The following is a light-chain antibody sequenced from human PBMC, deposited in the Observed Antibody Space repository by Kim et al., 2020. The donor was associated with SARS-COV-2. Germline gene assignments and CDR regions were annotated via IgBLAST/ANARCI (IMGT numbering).Light chain of an antibody. V-gene: IGKV3D-20*02. J-gene: IGKJ5*01. CDR3: QQRSSWPPIT. CDR2: GVS. Sequence: EIVLTQSPGTLSLSPGERATLSCRASQSVSSKYLAWYQQRPGQAPRLLIYGVSSRATGTPDRFSGSGSGTDFTLTISRLEPEDFAVYYCQQRSSWPPITFGQGTRLEIK. CDR1: QSVSSKY.